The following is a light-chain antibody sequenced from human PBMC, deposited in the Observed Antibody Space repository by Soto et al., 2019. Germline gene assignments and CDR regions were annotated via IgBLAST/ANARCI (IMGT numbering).Light chain of an antibody. CDR1: QSVGNN. V-gene: IGKV3-11*01. CDR3: QQHANWPLT. J-gene: IGKJ4*01. Sequence: EIVLTQSPATLSVSPGESATLSCRASQSVGNNLAWYQQKPGQAPGLLIYEASTRATGIPARFSGSGSGTAFTLTISSLEPEDFAVYYCQQHANWPLTLGGGTKVDIK. CDR2: EAS.